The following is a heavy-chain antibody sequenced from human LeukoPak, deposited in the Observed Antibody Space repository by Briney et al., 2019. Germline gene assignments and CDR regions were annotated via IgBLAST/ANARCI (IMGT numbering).Heavy chain of an antibody. V-gene: IGHV1-24*01. Sequence: ASVKVSCKVSGYSLRGLTMIWMRQSPGKGLELMGGFDPNEDATIYAQKFQGRVTMTEDTSSDTAYMDLASLTSEDTAMYYCATGSFAIATGTFDSWGQGTLVTV. CDR3: ATGSFAIATGTFDS. CDR1: GYSLRGLT. J-gene: IGHJ4*02. D-gene: IGHD6-13*01. CDR2: FDPNEDAT.